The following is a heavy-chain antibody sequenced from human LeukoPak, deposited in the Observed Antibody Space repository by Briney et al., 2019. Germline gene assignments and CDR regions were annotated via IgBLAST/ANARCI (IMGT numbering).Heavy chain of an antibody. J-gene: IGHJ4*02. Sequence: SETLSLTCAVYGGSFSGYYRSWIRQPPGKGLEWIGEINHSGSTNYNPSLKSRVTISVDTSKNQFSLQLNSMTPEDTAVYYCAREASEGYLFDYWGQGTLVTVSS. CDR3: AREASEGYLFDY. CDR1: GGSFSGYY. CDR2: INHSGST. D-gene: IGHD1-1*01. V-gene: IGHV4-34*01.